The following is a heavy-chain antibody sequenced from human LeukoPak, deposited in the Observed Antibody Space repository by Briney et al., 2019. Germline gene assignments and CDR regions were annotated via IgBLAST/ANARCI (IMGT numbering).Heavy chain of an antibody. Sequence: SETLSLTCAVYGGSFSGYYWSWIRQPPGKGLEWIGEINHSGSTNYNPSLKSRVTMSVDTSKNQFSLKLSSVTAADTAVYYCARSGYGSGRGRRFLDYWGQGTLVTVSS. V-gene: IGHV4-34*01. CDR1: GGSFSGYY. J-gene: IGHJ4*02. CDR2: INHSGST. D-gene: IGHD3-10*01. CDR3: ARSGYGSGRGRRFLDY.